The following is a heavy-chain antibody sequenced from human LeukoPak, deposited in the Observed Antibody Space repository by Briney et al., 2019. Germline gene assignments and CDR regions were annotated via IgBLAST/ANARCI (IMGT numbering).Heavy chain of an antibody. CDR1: GYSISSGYY. Sequence: SETLSLTCNVFGYSISSGYYWGWIRQPPGKGLEWVGSKHHSGNIDDNPSLKSRVSISVDTSKNQFSLKLSSVTAADTAVYYCAQHLYSSSWYQYFQHWGQGTLVTVSS. D-gene: IGHD6-13*01. V-gene: IGHV4-38-2*02. CDR3: AQHLYSSSWYQYFQH. CDR2: KHHSGNI. J-gene: IGHJ1*01.